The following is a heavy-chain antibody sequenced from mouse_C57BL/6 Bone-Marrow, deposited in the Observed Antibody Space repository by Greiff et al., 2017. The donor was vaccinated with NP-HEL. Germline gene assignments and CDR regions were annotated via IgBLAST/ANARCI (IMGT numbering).Heavy chain of an antibody. Sequence: QVHVKQPGAELVKPGASVKMSCKASGYTFTSYWITWVKQRPGQGLEWIGDIYPGSGSTNYNEKFKSKATLTVDTSSSTAYMQLSSLTSEDSAVDYCARISGYVYAMDYWGQGTSVTVSS. CDR1: GYTFTSYW. J-gene: IGHJ4*01. CDR2: IYPGSGST. D-gene: IGHD2-2*01. CDR3: ARISGYVYAMDY. V-gene: IGHV1-55*01.